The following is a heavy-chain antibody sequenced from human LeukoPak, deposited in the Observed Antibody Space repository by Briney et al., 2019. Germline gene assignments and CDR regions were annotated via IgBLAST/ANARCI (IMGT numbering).Heavy chain of an antibody. CDR2: ISYDGSNK. J-gene: IGHJ4*02. V-gene: IGHV3-30*03. Sequence: GGSLRLSCAASGFTFSSYGMHWVRQAPGKGLEWVAVISYDGSNKYYADSVKGRFTISRDNSKNTLYLQMNSLRAEDTAVYYCARARVSLSGYSSSWYFDYWGQGALVTVSS. D-gene: IGHD6-13*01. CDR1: GFTFSSYG. CDR3: ARARVSLSGYSSSWYFDY.